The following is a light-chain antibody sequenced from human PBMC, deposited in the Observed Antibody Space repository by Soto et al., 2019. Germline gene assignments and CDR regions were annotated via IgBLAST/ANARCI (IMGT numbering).Light chain of an antibody. CDR3: QQRSNWPPIT. CDR1: QSVSSY. Sequence: IVFTQAPGTLSLSPGERATPSFRASQSVSSYLAWYQQKPGQAPRLLIYDASNRATGIPARFSGSGSGTDFTLTISSLEPEDFAVYYCQQRSNWPPITFGQGTRLQIK. V-gene: IGKV3-11*01. CDR2: DAS. J-gene: IGKJ5*01.